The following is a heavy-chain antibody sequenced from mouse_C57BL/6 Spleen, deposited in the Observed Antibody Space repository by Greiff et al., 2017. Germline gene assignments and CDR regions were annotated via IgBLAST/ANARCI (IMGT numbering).Heavy chain of an antibody. J-gene: IGHJ4*01. V-gene: IGHV14-4*01. Sequence: DVKLQESGAELVRPGASVKLSCTASGFNIKDDYMHWVKQRPEQGLEWIGWIDPENGDTEYASKFQGKATITAATSSNTAYLQLSSLTSEDTAVYYCTTHRAYYAMDYWGQGTSVTVSS. CDR2: IDPENGDT. CDR3: TTHRAYYAMDY. CDR1: GFNIKDDY. D-gene: IGHD3-1*01.